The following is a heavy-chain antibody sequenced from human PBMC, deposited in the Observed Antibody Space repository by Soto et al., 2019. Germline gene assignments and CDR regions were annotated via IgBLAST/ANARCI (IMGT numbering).Heavy chain of an antibody. CDR2: VRVKGAGYTTT. Sequence: LRLSCAASGFTFSDHHMNWVRQAPGNGLEWVGRVRVKGAGYTTTEYAASVKARFTISRDDSKNSVYLQMNGLETDDTAIYYCVGESFYRLDYWGQGALVTVS. CDR1: GFTFSDHH. D-gene: IGHD3-16*01. J-gene: IGHJ4*02. CDR3: VGESFYRLDY. V-gene: IGHV3-72*01.